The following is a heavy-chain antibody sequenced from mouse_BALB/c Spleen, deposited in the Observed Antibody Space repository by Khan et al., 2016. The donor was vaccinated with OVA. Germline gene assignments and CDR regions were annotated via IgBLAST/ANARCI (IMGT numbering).Heavy chain of an antibody. CDR2: INTYTGEP. CDR1: GHTFTNFG. J-gene: IGHJ4*01. V-gene: IGHV9-3-1*01. CDR3: ARPPDCSYARDN. Sequence: IQLVQSGPELKKPGETVKISCKASGHTFTNFGMNWVKQAPGKGLKWMGWINTYTGEPTYADDFNGRFAFSLEASASTAYLQINNLTNEDTATNCCARPPDCSYARDNWGQGTSVTVSS.